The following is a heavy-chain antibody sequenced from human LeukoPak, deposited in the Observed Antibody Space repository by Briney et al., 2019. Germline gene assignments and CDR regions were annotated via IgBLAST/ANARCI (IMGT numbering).Heavy chain of an antibody. D-gene: IGHD2-15*01. CDR1: GFTFGDYA. CDR3: TSQLGYCSGGSCYSYYYYGMDV. CDR2: IRGKAYGGTT. J-gene: IGHJ6*04. V-gene: IGHV3-49*04. Sequence: PGRSLRLSCTASGFTFGDYAMSWVRQAPGKGLEWVGFIRGKAYGGTTEYAASVKGRFTISRDDSKSIAYLQMNSLKTEDTAVYYCTSQLGYCSGGSCYSYYYYGMDVWDKGTTVTVSS.